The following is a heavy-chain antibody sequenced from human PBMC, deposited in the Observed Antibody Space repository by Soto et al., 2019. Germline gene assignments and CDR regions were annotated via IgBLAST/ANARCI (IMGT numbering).Heavy chain of an antibody. CDR2: INAGNGNT. J-gene: IGHJ4*02. CDR3: ARETRRITMVRGVSGLGY. D-gene: IGHD3-10*01. CDR1: GYTFTSYA. V-gene: IGHV1-3*01. Sequence: QVQLVQSGAEVKKPGASVKVSCKASGYTFTSYAMHWVRQAPGQRLEWMGWINAGNGNTKYSQKFQGRVTSTRDTSASTAYMELSSLRSEDTAVYYCARETRRITMVRGVSGLGYWGQGTLVTVSS.